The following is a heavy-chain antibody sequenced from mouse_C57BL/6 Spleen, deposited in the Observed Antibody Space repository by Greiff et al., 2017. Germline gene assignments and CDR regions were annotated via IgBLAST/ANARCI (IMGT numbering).Heavy chain of an antibody. CDR2: INPNNGGT. Sequence: EVQLQQSGPELVKPGASVKIPCKASGYTFTDYNMDWVKQSHGKSLEWIGDINPNNGGTIYNQKFKGKATLTVDKSSSTAYMELRSLTSEDTAVYYCARGAYDGYYDYWGQGTLVTVSA. D-gene: IGHD2-3*01. V-gene: IGHV1-18*01. J-gene: IGHJ3*01. CDR1: GYTFTDYN. CDR3: ARGAYDGYYDY.